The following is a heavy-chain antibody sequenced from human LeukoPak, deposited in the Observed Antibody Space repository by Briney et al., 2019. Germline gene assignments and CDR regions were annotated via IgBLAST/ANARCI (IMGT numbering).Heavy chain of an antibody. CDR1: GFTFSSYA. D-gene: IGHD3-10*01. J-gene: IGHJ4*02. CDR2: ISYDGSNK. V-gene: IGHV3-30*04. CDR3: AREGHYYGSGSSFDY. Sequence: GGSLRLSCAASGFTFSSYAIHWVRQAPGKGLEWVAVISYDGSNKYYADSVKGRFTISRDNSKNTLYLQMNSLRAEDTAVYYCAREGHYYGSGSSFDYWGQGTLVTVSS.